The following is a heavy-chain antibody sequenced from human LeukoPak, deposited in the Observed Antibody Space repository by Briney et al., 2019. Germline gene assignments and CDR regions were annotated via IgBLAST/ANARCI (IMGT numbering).Heavy chain of an antibody. CDR3: ARTFLYYDILTGYLYYFDY. CDR1: GGSISSSSYY. CDR2: IYYSGST. V-gene: IGHV4-39*07. Sequence: SETLSLTCTVSGGSISSSSYYWGWIRQPPGKGLEWIGYIYYSGSTYYNPSLKSRVTISVDTSKNQFSLKLSSVTAADTAVYYCARTFLYYDILTGYLYYFDYWGQGTLVTVSS. D-gene: IGHD3-9*01. J-gene: IGHJ4*02.